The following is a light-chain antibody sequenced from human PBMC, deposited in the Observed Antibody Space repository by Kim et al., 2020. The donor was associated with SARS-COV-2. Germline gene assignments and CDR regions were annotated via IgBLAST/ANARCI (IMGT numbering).Light chain of an antibody. Sequence: ATINCKSSQSVLYSSNSQNYLAWYQQKPGQPPKLLIYWASTRESGVPDRFSGSGSGTDFTLTISSLQAEDVAVYYCQQYYTTPLTFGGGTEVEIK. CDR3: QQYYTTPLT. CDR2: WAS. J-gene: IGKJ4*01. CDR1: QSVLYSSNSQNY. V-gene: IGKV4-1*01.